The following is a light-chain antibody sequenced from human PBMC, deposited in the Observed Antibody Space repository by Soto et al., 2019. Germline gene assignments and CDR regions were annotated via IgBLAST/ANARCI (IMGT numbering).Light chain of an antibody. CDR1: QGINNY. V-gene: IGKV1-27*01. J-gene: IGKJ1*01. CDR3: QQMCSIPVT. Sequence: IQMTQSPSSLSSSLGDRVTITCRASQGINNYLAWYQQKPGKVPKLLIYAASTLQSGVPSRFSGSGSGTDFTLTISSVKTEDCATYYCQQMCSIPVTFGQGTKVDIK. CDR2: AAS.